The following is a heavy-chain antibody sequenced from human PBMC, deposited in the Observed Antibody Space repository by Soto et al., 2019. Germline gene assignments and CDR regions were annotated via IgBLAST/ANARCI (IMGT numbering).Heavy chain of an antibody. CDR2: ISYDGSDK. Sequence: QVQLVESGGGVVQPGRSLRLSCAASGFTFSRYAIHWVRQAPGKGLEWVAVISYDGSDKYYADSVKGRFTISRDNSKNTLYLQMNSLRGDDTAVYYCARDYGDYGFLDYWGQGTLVTVSS. D-gene: IGHD4-17*01. J-gene: IGHJ4*02. CDR1: GFTFSRYA. V-gene: IGHV3-30-3*01. CDR3: ARDYGDYGFLDY.